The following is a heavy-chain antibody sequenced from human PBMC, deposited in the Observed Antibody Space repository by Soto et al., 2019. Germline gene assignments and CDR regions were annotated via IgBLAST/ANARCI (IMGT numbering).Heavy chain of an antibody. CDR1: GYTFTSYG. CDR3: ARDRQNDRGMLCSGGSCYSQVYYYYMDV. D-gene: IGHD2-15*01. CDR2: ISAYNGNT. V-gene: IGHV1-18*01. Sequence: ASVKVSCKASGYTFTSYGISWVRQAPGQGLEWMGWISAYNGNTNYAQKLQGRVTMTTDTSTSTAYMELRSLRSDDTAVYYCARDRQNDRGMLCSGGSCYSQVYYYYMDVWGKGTTVTVSS. J-gene: IGHJ6*03.